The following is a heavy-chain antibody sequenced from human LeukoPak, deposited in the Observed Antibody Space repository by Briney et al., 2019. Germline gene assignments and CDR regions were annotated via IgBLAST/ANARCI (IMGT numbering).Heavy chain of an antibody. J-gene: IGHJ4*02. D-gene: IGHD1-26*01. CDR3: AKDVGKWESLHFFDY. CDR2: ISGSGAST. Sequence: TGGSLRLSCLTSGFTFSTNPMSWVRQAPGKGLEWISGISGSGASTYYADSVTGRFTISRDNSRNTLYLQMNSLRGDDTAVYYCAKDVGKWESLHFFDYWGQGTLVTVSS. V-gene: IGHV3-23*01. CDR1: GFTFSTNP.